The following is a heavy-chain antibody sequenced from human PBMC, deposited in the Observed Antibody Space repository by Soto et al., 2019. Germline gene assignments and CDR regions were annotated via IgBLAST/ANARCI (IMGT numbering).Heavy chain of an antibody. Sequence: PGGSLRLSCAASGFTLSSYGIHWVRQAPGKGLEWVAVIWYDGSNKYYADPVKGRFTTSRDNSKNTLSLQMNSLRVEDTAVYYCARALTPRTAPDGLYSYYGMDVWGQGTTVTVSS. CDR3: ARALTPRTAPDGLYSYYGMDV. CDR2: IWYDGSNK. D-gene: IGHD6-13*01. J-gene: IGHJ6*02. V-gene: IGHV3-33*01. CDR1: GFTLSSYG.